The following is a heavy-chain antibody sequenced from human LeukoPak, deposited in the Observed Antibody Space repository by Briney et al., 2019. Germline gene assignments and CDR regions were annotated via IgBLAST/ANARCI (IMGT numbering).Heavy chain of an antibody. J-gene: IGHJ4*02. D-gene: IGHD3-10*01. CDR2: IKEDGSEK. CDR1: GITFSNSW. Sequence: GGSLRLSCAASGITFSNSWMCWVRQAPGKGLEWVANIKEDGSEKYYVNSVKGRFTISRDNAKNSLYLQMNSLRAEDTAVCYCARGGGSGSYYKRELDYWGQGTLVTVSS. V-gene: IGHV3-7*01. CDR3: ARGGGSGSYYKRELDY.